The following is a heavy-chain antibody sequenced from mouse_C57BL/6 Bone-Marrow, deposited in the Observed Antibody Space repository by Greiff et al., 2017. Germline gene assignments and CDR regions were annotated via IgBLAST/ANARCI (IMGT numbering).Heavy chain of an antibody. CDR1: GYSFTDYN. D-gene: IGHD1-1*01. CDR3: AKAYDSSYDWFAY. J-gene: IGHJ3*01. Sequence: EVQLQESGPELVKPGASVKISCKASGYSFTDYNMNWVKQSNGKSLEWFGVINPNSGTTSYNQKFTGKATLTVDQSSSTTYMQINSLTSEDSAVYYCAKAYDSSYDWFAYWGQGTLVTVSA. CDR2: INPNSGTT. V-gene: IGHV1-39*01.